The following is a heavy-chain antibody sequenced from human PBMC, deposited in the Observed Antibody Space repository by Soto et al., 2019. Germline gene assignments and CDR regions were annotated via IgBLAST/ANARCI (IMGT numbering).Heavy chain of an antibody. CDR2: IIPIFGTA. Sequence: ASVKVSCKASGGTFSSYAISWVRQAPGQGLEWMGGIIPIFGTANYAQKFQGRVTITADESTSTAYMELSSLRSEDTAVYYCARIEVVATIPGRHYYYYGMDAWGQGTTVTVSS. CDR1: GGTFSSYA. V-gene: IGHV1-69*13. CDR3: ARIEVVATIPGRHYYYYGMDA. D-gene: IGHD5-12*01. J-gene: IGHJ6*02.